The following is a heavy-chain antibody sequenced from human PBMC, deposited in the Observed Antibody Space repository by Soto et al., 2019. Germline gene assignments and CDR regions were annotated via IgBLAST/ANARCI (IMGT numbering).Heavy chain of an antibody. CDR3: AKKVNSGSGSQFFDY. J-gene: IGHJ4*02. D-gene: IGHD3-10*01. CDR1: GFTFRNHA. Sequence: GSLRLSCAASGFTFRNHAMHWVRQAPGKGLEWVGLIWYDGTSKYYADSVKGRFTISRDNSKNTLYLEMNSLRVEDTAIYYCAKKVNSGSGSQFFDYWGQGALVTVSS. CDR2: IWYDGTSK. V-gene: IGHV3-33*06.